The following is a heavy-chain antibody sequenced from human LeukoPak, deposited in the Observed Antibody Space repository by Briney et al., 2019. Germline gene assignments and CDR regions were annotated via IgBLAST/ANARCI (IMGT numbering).Heavy chain of an antibody. CDR3: ATNGDSPDY. V-gene: IGHV4-4*02. J-gene: IGHJ4*02. CDR2: IYHSGST. CDR1: GGSISSSNW. D-gene: IGHD7-27*01. Sequence: SQTLSLTCAVAGGSISSSNWWSWVRPPPGKGLERIGEIYHSGSTNYNPSLKSRVTISVDKSKNQFSLKLSSVTAADTAVYYCATNGDSPDYWGQGTLVTVSS.